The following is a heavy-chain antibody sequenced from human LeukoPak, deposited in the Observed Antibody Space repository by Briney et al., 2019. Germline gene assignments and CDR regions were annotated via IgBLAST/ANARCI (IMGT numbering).Heavy chain of an antibody. V-gene: IGHV4-4*02. CDR3: ARSAPATENYRFDY. J-gene: IGHJ4*02. CDR2: IYHSGST. CDR1: GGSISSGNC. Sequence: SETLSLTCAVSGGSISSGNCWSWARQPPGKGLGWIGEIYHSGSTNYNPFLKSRVTISVDKSKSQISLKLSSVTAADTAVYYCARSAPATENYRFDYWGQGTLVTVSS. D-gene: IGHD5-12*01.